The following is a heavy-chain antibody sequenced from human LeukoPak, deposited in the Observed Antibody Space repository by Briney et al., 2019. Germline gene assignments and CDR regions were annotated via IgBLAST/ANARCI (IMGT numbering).Heavy chain of an antibody. J-gene: IGHJ4*02. D-gene: IGHD6-13*01. CDR3: APIAIRGAY. CDR2: ISSAGSTI. V-gene: IGHV3-48*01. Sequence: GGSLRLSCAASGFTLDNYAMHWVRQAPGKGLEWVSYISSAGSTIYYADSVKGRFTISRDNAKNSLYLQMNSLRAEDTAVYYCAPIAIRGAYWGQGTLVTVSS. CDR1: GFTLDNYA.